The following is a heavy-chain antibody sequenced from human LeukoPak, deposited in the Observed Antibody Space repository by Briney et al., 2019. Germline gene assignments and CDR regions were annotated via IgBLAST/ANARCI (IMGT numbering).Heavy chain of an antibody. D-gene: IGHD1-26*01. CDR1: GGSISSYY. CDR3: ARYIVSYPHDAFDI. Sequence: PSETLSLTCTVSGGSISSYYWSWIRQPPGKGLEWIGYIYYSGSTSYNPSLKSRVAISVDTSKKQFSLKLSSVTAADTAFYYCARYIVSYPHDAFDIWGQGTMVTVSS. CDR2: IYYSGST. V-gene: IGHV4-59*01. J-gene: IGHJ3*02.